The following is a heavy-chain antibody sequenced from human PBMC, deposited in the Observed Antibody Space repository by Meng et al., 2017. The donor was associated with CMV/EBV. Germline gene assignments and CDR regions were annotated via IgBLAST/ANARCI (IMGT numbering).Heavy chain of an antibody. CDR2: INHSGST. D-gene: IGHD6-19*01. Sequence: SETLSLTCAVYGGSFSGYYWSWIRQPPRKGLEWIGEINHSGSTNYNSSLKSRVTISVDTSKNQFSLKVSSVTAADTAVYYCARGQWLPFDYWGQGTLVTVSS. J-gene: IGHJ4*02. CDR3: ARGQWLPFDY. V-gene: IGHV4-34*01. CDR1: GGSFSGYY.